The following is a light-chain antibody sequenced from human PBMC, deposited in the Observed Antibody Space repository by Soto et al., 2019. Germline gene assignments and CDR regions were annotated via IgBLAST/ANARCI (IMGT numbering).Light chain of an antibody. J-gene: IGLJ2*01. CDR1: SSDVGDYDS. V-gene: IGLV2-14*01. CDR3: SSYTTSSTLVV. CDR2: DVN. Sequence: QSVLTQPASVSGSPGQSITISCTGTSSDVGDYDSVSWYQQHPGKAPKLMLYDVNNRPSGVSYRFSGSKSGNSASLTISGLQTEDEADYYCSSYTTSSTLVVFGGGTKLTVL.